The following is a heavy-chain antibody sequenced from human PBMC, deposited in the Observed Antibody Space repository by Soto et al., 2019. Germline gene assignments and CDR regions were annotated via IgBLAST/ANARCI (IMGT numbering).Heavy chain of an antibody. V-gene: IGHV1-8*01. CDR3: ARSPPRVERNNYGGGWFDP. CDR1: GYTFTSYD. J-gene: IGHJ5*02. CDR2: MNPNTGNT. Sequence: QVQLVQSGAEVKKPGASVKVSCKASGYTFTSYDINWVRQATGQGLEWMGWMNPNTGNTGYPQKFQGRVTMTRNTSISTAYMELSSLRFEDTAAYYCARSPPRVERNNYGGGWFDPWGQGTLVTVSS. D-gene: IGHD4-17*01.